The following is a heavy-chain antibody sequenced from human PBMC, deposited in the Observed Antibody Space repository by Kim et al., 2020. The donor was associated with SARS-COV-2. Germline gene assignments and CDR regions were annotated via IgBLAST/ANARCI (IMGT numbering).Heavy chain of an antibody. J-gene: IGHJ5*02. CDR3: ARGLTKLDP. V-gene: IGHV4-34*01. D-gene: IGHD4-17*01. Sequence: SETLSLTCAVSGGSFRGSYWSWIRQSPGKGLEWIGAINHSGGTKYNPSLKSQFTLSLDISKNQFSLKVPSVTAADTAVYYCARGLTKLDPWGQGTLVIVSS. CDR1: GGSFRGSY. CDR2: INHSGGT.